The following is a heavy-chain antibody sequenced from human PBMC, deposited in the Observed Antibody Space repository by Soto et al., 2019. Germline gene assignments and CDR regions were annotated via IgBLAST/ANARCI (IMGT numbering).Heavy chain of an antibody. CDR1: GFTFSSYG. D-gene: IGHD6-19*01. CDR3: ARCGQWLVRDWFGP. Sequence: GGSLRLSCAASGFTFSSYGMHWVRQAPGKGLEWVAVIWYDGSNKYYADSVKGRFTISRDNSKSTLYLQMTSLRAEDTAVYYCARCGQWLVRDWFGPWGQGTLVTVSS. CDR2: IWYDGSNK. J-gene: IGHJ5*02. V-gene: IGHV3-33*01.